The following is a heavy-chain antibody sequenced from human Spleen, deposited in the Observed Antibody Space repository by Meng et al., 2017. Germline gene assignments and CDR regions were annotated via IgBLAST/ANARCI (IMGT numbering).Heavy chain of an antibody. V-gene: IGHV4-39*01. CDR2: IYYTGSS. CDR1: GESISSSSYY. Sequence: QLQLQESGPGLLKPSETLSLTCTVSGESISSSSYYWGWIRQPPGKGLEWIGTIYYTGSSYYSPSLKSRVTISVDTSKNQFSLKLTSVTAADTAVYYCVRSSGWVRTGFDPWGQGTLVTVSS. J-gene: IGHJ5*02. D-gene: IGHD6-19*01. CDR3: VRSSGWVRTGFDP.